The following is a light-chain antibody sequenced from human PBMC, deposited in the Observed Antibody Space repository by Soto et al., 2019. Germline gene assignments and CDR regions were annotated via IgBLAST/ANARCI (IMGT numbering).Light chain of an antibody. CDR3: HQYNSYSS. CDR2: KAS. V-gene: IGKV1-5*03. J-gene: IGKJ3*01. CDR1: QSISSR. Sequence: DIQMTQSPPTLSASVGDRVTITCRASQSISSRLAWYQQKPGRAPKLLIYKASSLESGVPSRFSGSGSGTEFTLTISSLQPDDFATYYCHQYNSYSSFGPGTKVDIK.